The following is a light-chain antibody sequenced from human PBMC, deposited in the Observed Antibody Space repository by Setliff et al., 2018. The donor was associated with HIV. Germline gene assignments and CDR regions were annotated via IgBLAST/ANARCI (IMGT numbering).Light chain of an antibody. CDR3: SSYSSNSTPYV. Sequence: PAYVSGSPGQSVTISCTGTSSDIGSYYYVSWYQQHPGKAPKLVIYDVSNRPSGVSDRFSGSRSGNTASLTISGLQAEDEADYYCSSYSSNSTPYVFGSGTKVTVL. J-gene: IGLJ1*01. CDR2: DVS. V-gene: IGLV2-14*03. CDR1: SSDIGSYYY.